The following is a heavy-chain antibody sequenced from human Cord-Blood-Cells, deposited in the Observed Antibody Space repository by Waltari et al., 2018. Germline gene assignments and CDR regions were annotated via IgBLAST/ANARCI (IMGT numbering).Heavy chain of an antibody. Sequence: QVQLVESGSEVEKPGSSVKVPCKASAGTFTTSSLGWVRQAPGQGLEWMGGIIPIFGTANYAQKFQGRVTITADESTSIAYMELSSLRSEDTAVYYWARDGLVNATRFDYWGKGTLVTVSS. D-gene: IGHD3-22*01. CDR2: IIPIFGTA. J-gene: IGHJ4*02. V-gene: IGHV1-69*01. CDR3: ARDGLVNATRFDY. CDR1: AGTFTTSS.